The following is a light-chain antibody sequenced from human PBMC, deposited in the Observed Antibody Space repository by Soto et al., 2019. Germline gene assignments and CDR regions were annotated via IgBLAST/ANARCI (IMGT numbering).Light chain of an antibody. CDR3: QQRSNWPLLT. CDR1: QSVRSY. Sequence: EIVLTQSPATLSLSPGERATLSCRASQSVRSYLAWYRQKSGQAPRLLIYDASNRATGIPARFSGSGSGTDFTLTISSLEPEDFAVYYCQQRSNWPLLTFGGGTKVEIK. J-gene: IGKJ4*01. V-gene: IGKV3-11*01. CDR2: DAS.